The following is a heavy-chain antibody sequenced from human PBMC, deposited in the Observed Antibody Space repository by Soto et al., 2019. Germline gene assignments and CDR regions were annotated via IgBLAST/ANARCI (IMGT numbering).Heavy chain of an antibody. CDR3: AADYLRHNSLNGYYYSYGMDV. V-gene: IGHV3-23*01. D-gene: IGHD4-17*01. Sequence: LRLSCAASGITFSTYAMSWVRRAPWKGLEWVSTIGSNGADKQYADFVKGRFTVSRDSSKSTLSLQMNSLRAEDTAVYYCAADYLRHNSLNGYYYSYGMDVWGQGTTVTVSS. CDR2: IGSNGADK. J-gene: IGHJ6*02. CDR1: GITFSTYA.